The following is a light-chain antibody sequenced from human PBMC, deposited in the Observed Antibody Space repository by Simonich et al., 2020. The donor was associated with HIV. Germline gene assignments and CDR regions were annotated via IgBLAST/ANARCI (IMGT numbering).Light chain of an antibody. CDR1: QSILKRSNNKNY. J-gene: IGKJ4*01. CDR3: QQYYTTPLT. CDR2: WAS. V-gene: IGKV4-1*01. Sequence: DIVMTQSPDSLAVSLGERATINCKSSQSILKRSNNKNYLAWYQQKAGQPPKLLIDWASTRESVVPDRFSVSGSVTDFTLTSSSLQAEDVAVYYCQQYYTTPLTFGGGTKVEIK.